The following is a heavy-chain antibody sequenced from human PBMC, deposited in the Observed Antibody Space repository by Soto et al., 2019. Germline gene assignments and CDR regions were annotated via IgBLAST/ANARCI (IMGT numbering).Heavy chain of an antibody. V-gene: IGHV3-23*01. CDR3: AKEGTSGLYYFDY. Sequence: WGSMRLSCAVSAITFSNYAISWVRQAPGKGLEWVSIISGGGDTSYYEDSVKGRFTISSDNSRNTLYLQMNSLSAADSAKFYCAKEGTSGLYYFDYCGQEPLVTVSS. CDR1: AITFSNYA. D-gene: IGHD3-22*01. CDR2: ISGGGDTS. J-gene: IGHJ4*02.